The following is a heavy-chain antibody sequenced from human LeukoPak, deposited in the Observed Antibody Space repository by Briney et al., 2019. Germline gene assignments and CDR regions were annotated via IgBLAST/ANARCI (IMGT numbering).Heavy chain of an antibody. D-gene: IGHD3-16*01. J-gene: IGHJ3*02. CDR1: GYTFTGYY. Sequence: ASVKVSCKASGYTFTGYYMHWVRQAPGQGLEWMGWLNPNSGGTNYAQRFQGRVTMTRDTSISTAYMELSRLRFDDTALYYCARELGEDDAFDIWGQGTMVTVSS. CDR3: ARELGEDDAFDI. CDR2: LNPNSGGT. V-gene: IGHV1-2*02.